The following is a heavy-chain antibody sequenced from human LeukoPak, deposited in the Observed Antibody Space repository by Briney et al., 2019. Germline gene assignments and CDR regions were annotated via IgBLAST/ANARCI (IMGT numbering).Heavy chain of an antibody. D-gene: IGHD4-17*01. V-gene: IGHV3-23*01. CDR1: GFTFSSYA. Sequence: GGSLRLSCAASGFTFSSYAVSWVRQAPGKGLEWVSAISGSGGSTYYADSVKGRFTISRDNSKNTLYLQMNSLRAEDTAVYYCAKDSRPYGDYGYWGQGTLVTVSS. J-gene: IGHJ4*02. CDR2: ISGSGGST. CDR3: AKDSRPYGDYGY.